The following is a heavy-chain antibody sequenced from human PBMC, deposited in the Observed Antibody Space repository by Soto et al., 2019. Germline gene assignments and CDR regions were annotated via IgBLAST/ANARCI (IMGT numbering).Heavy chain of an antibody. CDR1: GYSFTSYW. Sequence: GESLKISCKGSGYSFTSYWISWVRQMPGKGPEWMGRIDPSDSYTNYSPSFQGHVTISADKSISTAYLQWNSLKASDTAMYYCARHQAYDAFDIWGQGTMVTVSS. V-gene: IGHV5-10-1*01. CDR2: IDPSDSYT. J-gene: IGHJ3*02. CDR3: ARHQAYDAFDI.